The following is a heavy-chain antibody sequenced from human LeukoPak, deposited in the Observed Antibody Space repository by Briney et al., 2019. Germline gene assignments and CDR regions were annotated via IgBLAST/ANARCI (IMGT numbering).Heavy chain of an antibody. CDR1: GGSFSGYY. CDR3: VRGLTGYSYFFDH. J-gene: IGHJ4*02. Sequence: SETLSLTCAVYGGSFSGYYWSWIRQPPGKGLEWIGEINHSGSTNYNPSLKSRVTISVDTSKNQFSLKLSSVTAADTAVYYCVRGLTGYSYFFDHWGQGALVTVSS. CDR2: INHSGST. D-gene: IGHD1-20*01. V-gene: IGHV4-34*01.